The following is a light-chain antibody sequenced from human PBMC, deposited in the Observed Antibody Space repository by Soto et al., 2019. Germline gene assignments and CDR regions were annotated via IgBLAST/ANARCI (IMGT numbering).Light chain of an antibody. V-gene: IGKV3-20*01. J-gene: IGKJ1*01. CDR3: QQYSHSLWT. CDR2: GAS. Sequence: DIVLTRSPGTLSLSPGERASLSCRASQSVSSGHLAWYQQKPGQAPRLLIYGASSRATGIPDRFSGSGSGTDFTLTISRLEPEDYAVYYCQQYSHSLWTFGQGTKVDIK. CDR1: QSVSSGH.